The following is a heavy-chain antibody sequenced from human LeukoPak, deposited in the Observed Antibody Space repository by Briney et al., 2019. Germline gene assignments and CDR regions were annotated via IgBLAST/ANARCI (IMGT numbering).Heavy chain of an antibody. CDR1: GFTSRNFA. CDR2: IGGGDT. D-gene: IGHD2-8*01. Sequence: GGSLRLSCSTSGFTSRNFAMSWVRQAPGKGLEWVSSIGGGDTHYADSVKGRFTISRDDSRSTVDLQMSSLRAEDTTVYYCAKDGQSFNSMYDYFDSWGQGTLVTVSS. V-gene: IGHV3-23*01. J-gene: IGHJ4*02. CDR3: AKDGQSFNSMYDYFDS.